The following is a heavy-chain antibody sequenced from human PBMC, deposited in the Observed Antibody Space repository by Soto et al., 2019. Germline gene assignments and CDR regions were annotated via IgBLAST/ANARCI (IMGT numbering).Heavy chain of an antibody. CDR3: ARDGYCSGGSCYSVPVFDY. D-gene: IGHD2-15*01. J-gene: IGHJ4*02. CDR2: IWYDGSNK. V-gene: IGHV3-33*08. Sequence: GGSLRLSCAVSGFTFSSYGMHWVRQAPGKGLEWVAVIWYDGSNKYYADSVKGRFTISRDNSKNTLYLQMNSLRAEDTAVYYCARDGYCSGGSCYSVPVFDYWGQGTLVTVSS. CDR1: GFTFSSYG.